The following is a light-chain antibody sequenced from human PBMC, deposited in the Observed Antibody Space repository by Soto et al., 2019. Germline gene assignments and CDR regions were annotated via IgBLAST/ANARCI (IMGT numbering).Light chain of an antibody. Sequence: EVVMTQSPATVSVSPGERVILSCRASQSVGSLLAWYQQKPGQAPRLLIYGGSTRATGIPGRFSGSGSGTDFTLTINTLQAEDFAVYYCQQYIHWPPITFGGGTKVEIK. J-gene: IGKJ4*01. V-gene: IGKV3-15*01. CDR1: QSVGSL. CDR3: QQYIHWPPIT. CDR2: GGS.